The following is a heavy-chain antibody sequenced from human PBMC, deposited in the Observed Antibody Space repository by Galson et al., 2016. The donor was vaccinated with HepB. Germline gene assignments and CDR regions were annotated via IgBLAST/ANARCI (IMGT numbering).Heavy chain of an antibody. CDR2: IYHSGST. CDR3: ANGCKSGNCKIAEFEY. D-gene: IGHD4-23*01. CDR1: DGSISRSNW. V-gene: IGHV4-4*02. J-gene: IGHJ4*02. Sequence: SETLSLTCAVSDGSISRSNWWSWVRQPPGKGLEWIGEIYHSGSTNYNPSLKSRVTISVDKSKNQFSLKLSSVTAADTAVYYCANGCKSGNCKIAEFEYWGQGTLVTVSS.